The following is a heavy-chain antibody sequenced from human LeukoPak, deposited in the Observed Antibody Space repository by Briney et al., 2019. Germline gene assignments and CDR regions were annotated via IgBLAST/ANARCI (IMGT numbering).Heavy chain of an antibody. Sequence: QPGRSLRLSCTASGFSIGDYAMSWVRQAPGKGLEWVVFIRSKAYGGTTEYAASVKGRFTISRDDSKSIAYLQTNSLKTEDTAVYYCTRAYCGGDCYFQHWGQGTLVTVSS. J-gene: IGHJ1*01. CDR2: IRSKAYGGTT. V-gene: IGHV3-49*04. CDR3: TRAYCGGDCYFQH. CDR1: GFSIGDYA. D-gene: IGHD2-21*02.